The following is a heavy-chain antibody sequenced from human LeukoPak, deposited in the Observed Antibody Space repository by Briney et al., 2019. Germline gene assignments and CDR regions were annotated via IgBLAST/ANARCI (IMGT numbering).Heavy chain of an antibody. D-gene: IGHD6-13*01. CDR2: ISSSSSYI. CDR1: GFTFSSYS. V-gene: IGHV3-21*01. J-gene: IGHJ4*02. CDR3: AFYSSHEGAFDY. Sequence: GGSLRLSCAASGFTFSSYSMNWVRQAPGKGLEWVSSISSSSSYIYYADSVKGRFTISRDNSKNTVDLQMNSLREEDTAVYYCAFYSSHEGAFDYWGQGTLVTVS.